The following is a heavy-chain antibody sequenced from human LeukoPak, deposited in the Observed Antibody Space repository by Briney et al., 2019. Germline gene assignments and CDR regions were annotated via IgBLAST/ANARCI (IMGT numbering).Heavy chain of an antibody. CDR2: ISSSGSTI. CDR3: ARGRIAAAWSWFDY. V-gene: IGHV3-48*03. Sequence: GGSLRLSCAASGFTFSSYEMNWVRQAPGKGLEWVSYISSSGSTIYYADSVKGRFTISRDNAKNSLYLQMNSLRAEDTAVYYCARGRIAAAWSWFDYWGQGTLVTVSS. J-gene: IGHJ4*02. D-gene: IGHD6-13*01. CDR1: GFTFSSYE.